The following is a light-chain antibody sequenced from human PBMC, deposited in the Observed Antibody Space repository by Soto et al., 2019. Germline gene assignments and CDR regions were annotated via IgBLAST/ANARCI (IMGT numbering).Light chain of an antibody. CDR3: QQRNTWPLT. J-gene: IGKJ4*02. Sequence: EIVLTQSPATLSLSPGERATLSCRASQSVSSYLAWYRQKPCQAPRLLIYDASNRATGIPARFSGSGSGTDFTLTISSLEPEDFAVYYCQQRNTWPLTFGGGTKVEIK. CDR2: DAS. CDR1: QSVSSY. V-gene: IGKV3-11*01.